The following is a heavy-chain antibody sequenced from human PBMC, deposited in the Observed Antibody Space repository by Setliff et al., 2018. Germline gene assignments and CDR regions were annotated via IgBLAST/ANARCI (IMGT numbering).Heavy chain of an antibody. CDR1: GGPLNSYS. CDR2: IIPVLDIT. CDR3: ARDLLRSSSWRPDVFDV. Sequence: ASVKVSCKASGGPLNSYSFSWVRQAPGQGLEWMGRIIPVLDITRYSQKFQGRVTITADKSTSTAYMELRSLIFDDTAIYYCARDLLRSSSWRPDVFDVWGQGTMVTVSS. D-gene: IGHD6-13*01. V-gene: IGHV1-69*04. J-gene: IGHJ3*01.